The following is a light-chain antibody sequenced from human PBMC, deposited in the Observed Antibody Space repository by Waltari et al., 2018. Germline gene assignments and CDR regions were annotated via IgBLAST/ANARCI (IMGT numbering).Light chain of an antibody. CDR3: QTGGHGTWV. V-gene: IGLV4-69*01. CDR2: VNSDGSH. J-gene: IGLJ3*02. Sequence: LVLTQSPSASASLGASVKLTCTLSSWYSSNVIAWLLQQPGKGLRYLMKVNSDGSHRKGDDIPDRFSASKSGTECQLTISSLQSEDEADYFCQTGGHGTWVFGGGTKLTVL. CDR1: SWYSSNV.